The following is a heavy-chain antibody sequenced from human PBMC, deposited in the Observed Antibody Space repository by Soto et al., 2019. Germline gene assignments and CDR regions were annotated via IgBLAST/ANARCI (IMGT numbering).Heavy chain of an antibody. J-gene: IGHJ3*02. CDR1: GFTFSSYW. CDR3: ARDWSSSWLALDI. D-gene: IGHD6-13*01. V-gene: IGHV3-74*01. CDR2: INSDGSTT. Sequence: EVQLVESGGGLVQPGGSLRLSCAASGFTFSSYWMHWVRQAPGKGLVWVSRINSDGSTTTYADSVKGRFTISRDNAKNTLYLQMNSLRAEDTAVYYCARDWSSSWLALDIWGQGTMVTVS.